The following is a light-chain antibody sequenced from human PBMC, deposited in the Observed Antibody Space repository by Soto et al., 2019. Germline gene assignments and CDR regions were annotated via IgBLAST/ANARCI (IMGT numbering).Light chain of an antibody. CDR3: QQYNTYSP. J-gene: IGKJ4*02. CDR1: QSISGL. V-gene: IGKV1-5*03. CDR2: KAS. Sequence: DIQMTQSPSTLSASVGDRVTITCRASQSISGLLAWYQQKPGKAPKLLIYKASTLESGVPSRFSGSGSGTEFTLTISILQPDDFATYYCQQYNTYSPFGGGTKVEIK.